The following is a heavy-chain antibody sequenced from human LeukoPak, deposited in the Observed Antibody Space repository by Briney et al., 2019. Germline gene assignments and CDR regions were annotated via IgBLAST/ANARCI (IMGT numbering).Heavy chain of an antibody. CDR3: AREGRGYYGDFDY. CDR1: GFTFSDYD. D-gene: IGHD3-22*01. CDR2: IRSDGSTI. Sequence: GGSLRLSCSASGFTFSDYDMNWIRQAPGKGLEWVSYIRSDGSTIYDADSVKGRFFISRDNARNSLYLQMNSLRAEDTAVYYCAREGRGYYGDFDYWGQGALVTVSS. J-gene: IGHJ4*02. V-gene: IGHV3-11*01.